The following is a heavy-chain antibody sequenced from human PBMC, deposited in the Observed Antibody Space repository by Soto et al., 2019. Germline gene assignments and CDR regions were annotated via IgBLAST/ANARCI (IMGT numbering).Heavy chain of an antibody. CDR1: GGSISSYY. J-gene: IGHJ4*02. Sequence: QVQLQESGPGLVKPSETLSLTCTVSGGSISSYYWSWIRQPPGKGLEWIGYIYYSGSTNYNPSLKSRVTISVDTSKNQFSLKLSSVTAADTAVYYCASNYYDSSGKADFHYWGQGTLVTVSS. CDR2: IYYSGST. V-gene: IGHV4-59*01. CDR3: ASNYYDSSGKADFHY. D-gene: IGHD3-22*01.